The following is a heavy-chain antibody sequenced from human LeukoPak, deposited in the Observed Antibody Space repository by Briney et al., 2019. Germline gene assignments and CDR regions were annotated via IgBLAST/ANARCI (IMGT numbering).Heavy chain of an antibody. CDR2: IYYSGST. CDR3: ARFRFYRRDGYNFDY. CDR1: GGSISSYY. D-gene: IGHD5-24*01. Sequence: KPSETLSLTCTVSGGSISSYYLSWIRQPPGKGLKWIGYIYYSGSTNYNPSLKSRVTISVDTSKNQFSLKLSSVTAADTAVYYCARFRFYRRDGYNFDYWGQGTLVTVSS. V-gene: IGHV4-59*01. J-gene: IGHJ4*02.